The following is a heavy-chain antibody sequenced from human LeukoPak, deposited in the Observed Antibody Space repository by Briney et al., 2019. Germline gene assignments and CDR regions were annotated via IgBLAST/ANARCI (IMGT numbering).Heavy chain of an antibody. D-gene: IGHD3-9*01. J-gene: IGHJ4*02. V-gene: IGHV1-18*01. CDR3: VRDFQYYDILTGYYSLDDDY. CDR2: ISAYNGNT. Sequence: WASVKVSCKASGYTFTSYGISWVRQAPGQGLEWMGWISAYNGNTNYAQKLQGRVTMTTDTSTSTAYMELRSLRSDDTAVYYCVRDFQYYDILTGYYSLDDDYWGQGTLVTVSS. CDR1: GYTFTSYG.